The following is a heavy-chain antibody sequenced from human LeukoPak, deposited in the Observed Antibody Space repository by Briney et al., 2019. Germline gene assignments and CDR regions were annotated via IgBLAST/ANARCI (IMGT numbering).Heavy chain of an antibody. J-gene: IGHJ4*02. Sequence: ASVKVSYKASGYTFTGYYMHWVRQAPGQGLEWMGWINPNSGGTNYAQKFQGRVTMTRDTSISTAYMELSRLRSDDTAVYYCARALKSPMVRGVMAYWGQGTLVTVSS. CDR1: GYTFTGYY. CDR3: ARALKSPMVRGVMAY. CDR2: INPNSGGT. V-gene: IGHV1-2*02. D-gene: IGHD3-10*01.